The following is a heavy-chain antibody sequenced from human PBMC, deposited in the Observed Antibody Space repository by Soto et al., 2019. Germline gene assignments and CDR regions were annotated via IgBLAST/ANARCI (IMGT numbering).Heavy chain of an antibody. V-gene: IGHV4-34*01. CDR1: GGSISSYY. Sequence: PSETLSLTCTVSGGSISSYYWSWIRQPPGKGLEWIGEINHSGSTNYNPSLKSRVAISVDRSKNQFSLKLTSVTAADTAVYYCARLGGFYQAFDSWGQGTLVTVS. J-gene: IGHJ4*02. CDR2: INHSGST. D-gene: IGHD3-22*01. CDR3: ARLGGFYQAFDS.